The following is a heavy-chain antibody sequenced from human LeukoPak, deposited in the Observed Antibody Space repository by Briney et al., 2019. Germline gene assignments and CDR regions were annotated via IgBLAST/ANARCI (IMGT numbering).Heavy chain of an antibody. CDR3: AKSLSGSGYSYGYDY. CDR2: LSGSGVTT. CDR1: GLTFSSYA. D-gene: IGHD5-18*01. J-gene: IGHJ4*02. Sequence: GGSLRLSCAASGLTFSSYAMSWVRQAPGKGLEWVSALSGSGVTTYYADSVKGRFTISRDNSKNTLYLQMNRLRAEDTAVYYCAKSLSGSGYSYGYDYWGQGTLVTVSS. V-gene: IGHV3-23*01.